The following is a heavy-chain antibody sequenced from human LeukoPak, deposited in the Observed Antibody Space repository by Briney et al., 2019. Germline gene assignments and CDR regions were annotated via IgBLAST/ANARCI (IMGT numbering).Heavy chain of an antibody. CDR1: GYTFTSYG. CDR3: ARDSPQVVPAAMYYYYGMDV. V-gene: IGHV1-18*01. D-gene: IGHD2-2*01. J-gene: IGHJ6*02. CDR2: ISAYNGNT. Sequence: ASVKVSCKASGYTFTSYGISWVRQAPGQGLEWMGWISAYNGNTNYAQKLQGRATMTTDTSTSTAYMELRSLRSDDTAVYYCARDSPQVVPAAMYYYYGMDVWGQGTTVTVSS.